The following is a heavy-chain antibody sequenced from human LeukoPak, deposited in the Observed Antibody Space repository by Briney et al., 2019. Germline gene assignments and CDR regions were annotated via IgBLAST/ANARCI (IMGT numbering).Heavy chain of an antibody. J-gene: IGHJ4*02. CDR1: GFTFSSYS. CDR2: ISSSSSTI. CDR3: ARFFPPIFPYYFDY. Sequence: PGGSLRLSCAASGFTFSSYSMNWVRQAPGKGLEWVSYISSSSSTIYYADSVKGRFTISRDNAKNSLYLQMNSLRAEDTAVYYCARFFPPIFPYYFDYWGQGTLVTVSS. D-gene: IGHD2-21*01. V-gene: IGHV3-48*01.